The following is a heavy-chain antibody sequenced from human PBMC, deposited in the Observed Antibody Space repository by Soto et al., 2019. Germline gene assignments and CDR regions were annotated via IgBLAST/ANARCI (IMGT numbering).Heavy chain of an antibody. CDR2: ISYDGSNK. J-gene: IGHJ6*02. D-gene: IGHD3-16*01. V-gene: IGHV3-30*18. CDR3: AKDSSRYVLFYYYGMDV. CDR1: GFTISTYT. Sequence: GGSLRLSCAASGFTISTYTMTWVRQAPGKGLEWVAVISYDGSNKYYADSVKGRFTISRDNSKNTLYLQMNSLRAEDTAVYYCAKDSSRYVLFYYYGMDVWGQGTTVTVSS.